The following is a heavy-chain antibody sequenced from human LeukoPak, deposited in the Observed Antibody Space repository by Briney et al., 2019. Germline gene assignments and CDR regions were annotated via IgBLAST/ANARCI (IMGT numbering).Heavy chain of an antibody. D-gene: IGHD3-10*01. Sequence: MPSETLSLTCAVYGGSFSGYYWSWIRQPPGKGLEWIGEINHSGSTNYNPSLKSRVTISVDTSKNQFSLKLSSVTAADTAVYYCAREEIGYYGSGSFVYWGQGTLVTVSS. CDR1: GGSFSGYY. CDR3: AREEIGYYGSGSFVY. CDR2: INHSGST. J-gene: IGHJ4*02. V-gene: IGHV4-34*01.